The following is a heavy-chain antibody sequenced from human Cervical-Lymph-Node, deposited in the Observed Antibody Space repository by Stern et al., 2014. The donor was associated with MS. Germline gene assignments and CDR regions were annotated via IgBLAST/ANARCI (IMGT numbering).Heavy chain of an antibody. V-gene: IGHV2-70*01. CDR3: ARIPLGDYEGGYYGMDV. J-gene: IGHJ6*02. D-gene: IGHD4-17*01. Sequence: QITLKESGPALVKPTQTLTLTCTFSGFSLSTSGMCVSLIRQPPRKALEWLALIAWDDDKYSSTSLKTSLTTSKDTSKNQVVLTMTNMDPVDTATYYCARIPLGDYEGGYYGMDVWGQGTTVTVSS. CDR2: IAWDDDK. CDR1: GFSLSTSGMC.